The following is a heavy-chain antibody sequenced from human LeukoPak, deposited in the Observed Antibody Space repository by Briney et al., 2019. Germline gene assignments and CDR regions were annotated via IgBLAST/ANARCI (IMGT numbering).Heavy chain of an antibody. CDR2: ISSTSSHI. Sequence: GGSLRLSCAASGFTFSTYSMNWVRQAPGKGLEWVSYISSTSSHIYYADSVQGRFSISRDNAKNSVFLQMNSLRDEDTAVYYCARDHEDYSSSDAFDIWGQGTMVTVSS. CDR3: ARDHEDYSSSDAFDI. CDR1: GFTFSTYS. V-gene: IGHV3-48*02. J-gene: IGHJ3*02. D-gene: IGHD6-6*01.